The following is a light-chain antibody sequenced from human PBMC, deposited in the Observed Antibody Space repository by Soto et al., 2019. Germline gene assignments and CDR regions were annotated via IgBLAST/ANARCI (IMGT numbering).Light chain of an antibody. V-gene: IGLV1-40*01. CDR3: QSYASSPSATFV. CDR1: SSNIGAGYD. CDR2: GNT. Sequence: QSVLTQPPSVSGAPGQRVTISCTGSSSNIGAGYDVHWYQQLPGTAPKLLIYGNTNRPSGVPDRFSGSKSGTSASLAITGLRTEDEADYYCQSYASSPSATFVLGTGTKVTVL. J-gene: IGLJ1*01.